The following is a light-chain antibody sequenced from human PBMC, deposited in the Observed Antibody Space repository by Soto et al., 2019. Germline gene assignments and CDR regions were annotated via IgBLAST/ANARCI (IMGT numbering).Light chain of an antibody. Sequence: EIVLTQSPATLSLSPGEISTLSCRASQSVSTYLAWYQQRPGQAPRLLIYDASYRATDIPPRFSGSGSGTDFTLTISSLEPEDFAVYYCQQRRSWPPTITFGQGTRLDIK. CDR3: QQRRSWPPTIT. CDR2: DAS. J-gene: IGKJ5*01. V-gene: IGKV3-11*01. CDR1: QSVSTY.